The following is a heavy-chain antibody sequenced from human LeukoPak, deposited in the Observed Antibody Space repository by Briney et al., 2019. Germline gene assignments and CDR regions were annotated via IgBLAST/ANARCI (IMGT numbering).Heavy chain of an antibody. CDR3: ARGGIYCSGGSCYSEPLPLDY. D-gene: IGHD2-15*01. Sequence: ASVKVSCKASGYTFTSYGISWVRQAPGQGLEWTGWISAYNGNTNYAQKLQGRVTMTTDTSTSTAYMELRSLRPDDTAVYYCARGGIYCSGGSCYSEPLPLDYWGQGTLVTVSS. CDR2: ISAYNGNT. J-gene: IGHJ4*02. V-gene: IGHV1-18*04. CDR1: GYTFTSYG.